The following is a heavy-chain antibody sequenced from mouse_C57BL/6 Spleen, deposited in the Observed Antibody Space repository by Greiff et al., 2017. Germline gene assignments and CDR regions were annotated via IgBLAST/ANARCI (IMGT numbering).Heavy chain of an antibody. J-gene: IGHJ3*01. CDR1: GYTFTSYD. Sequence: QVQLKQSGPELVKPGASVKLSCKASGYTFTSYDINWVKQRPGQGLEWIGWIYPRDGSTKYNEKFKGKATLTVDTSSSTAYMELHSLTSEDSAVYFCARGGDGPWFAYWGQGTLVTVSA. CDR2: IYPRDGST. D-gene: IGHD2-3*01. CDR3: ARGGDGPWFAY. V-gene: IGHV1-85*01.